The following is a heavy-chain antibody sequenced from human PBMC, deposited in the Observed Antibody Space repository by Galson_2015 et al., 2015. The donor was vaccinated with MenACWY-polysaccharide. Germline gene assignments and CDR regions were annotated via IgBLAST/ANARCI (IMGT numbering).Heavy chain of an antibody. J-gene: IGHJ3*02. CDR2: IYSGGST. D-gene: IGHD3-22*01. CDR3: ARASPDYYDHDAFDI. CDR1: GFTVSSNY. V-gene: IGHV3-66*01. Sequence: SLRLSCAASGFTVSSNYMSWVRQAPGKGLEWVSVIYSGGSTYYADSVKGRFTISRDNSKNTLYLQMNSLRAEDTAVYYCARASPDYYDHDAFDIWGQGTMVTVSS.